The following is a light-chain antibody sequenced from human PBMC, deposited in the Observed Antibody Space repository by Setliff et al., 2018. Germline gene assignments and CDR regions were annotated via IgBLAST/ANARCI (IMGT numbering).Light chain of an antibody. V-gene: IGLV2-14*03. CDR2: AVT. CDR3: CSYVRGSAYV. CDR1: SNDVGGYNY. Sequence: SALTQPASVSGSLGQSITISCTGTSNDVGGYNYVSWYKQHPGEAPQFMIYAVTKRPSGVSNRFSGSKSGKAASLTISGLQAEDEADYYCCSYVRGSAYVFGTGTKVTVL. J-gene: IGLJ1*01.